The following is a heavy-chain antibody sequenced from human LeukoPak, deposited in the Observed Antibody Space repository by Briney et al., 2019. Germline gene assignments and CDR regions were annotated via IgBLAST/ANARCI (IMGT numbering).Heavy chain of an antibody. D-gene: IGHD3-10*01. V-gene: IGHV4-39*01. CDR2: IYYSGST. J-gene: IGHJ5*02. CDR1: GGSTSSSSYY. Sequence: SETLSLTCTVSGGSTSSSSYYWGWIRQPPGKGLEWIGSIYYSGSTYYNPSLKSRVTISVDTSKNQFSLKLSSVTAADTAVYYCARRGRLLWFGELSGGDSRDWFDPWGQGTLVTVSS. CDR3: ARRGRLLWFGELSGGDSRDWFDP.